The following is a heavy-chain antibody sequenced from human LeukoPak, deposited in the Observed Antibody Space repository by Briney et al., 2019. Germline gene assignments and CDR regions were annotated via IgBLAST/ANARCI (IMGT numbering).Heavy chain of an antibody. CDR2: LSYDGSNK. CDR1: GFTFSSYG. D-gene: IGHD6-13*01. V-gene: IGHV3-30*18. CDR3: AKMYSSSWYGSYYFDY. Sequence: PGGSLRLSCAASGFTFSSYGMHWVRQAPGKGLEWVAVLSYDGSNKYYADSVKGRFTISRDNSKNTLYLQMNSLRAEDTAVYYCAKMYSSSWYGSYYFDYWGQGTLVTVSS. J-gene: IGHJ4*02.